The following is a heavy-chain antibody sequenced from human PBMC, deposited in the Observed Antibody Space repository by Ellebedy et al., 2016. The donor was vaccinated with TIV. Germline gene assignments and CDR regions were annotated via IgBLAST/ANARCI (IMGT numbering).Heavy chain of an antibody. CDR1: GYTFTSYG. CDR2: IIPIFGTA. CDR3: AREVNWFNP. J-gene: IGHJ5*02. V-gene: IGHV1-69*13. Sequence: SVKVSCXASGYTFTSYGISWVRQAPGQGLEWMGGIIPIFGTANYAQKFQGRVTITADESTSTAYMELSSLRSEDTAVYYCAREVNWFNPWGQGTLVTVSS.